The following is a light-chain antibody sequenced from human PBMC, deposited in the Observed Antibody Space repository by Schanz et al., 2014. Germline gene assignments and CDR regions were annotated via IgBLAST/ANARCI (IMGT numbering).Light chain of an antibody. V-gene: IGLV1-51*01. Sequence: QSVLTQPPSVSAAPGQKVTISCSGNTSNIGSNFVSWYQHLPGTAPKLLILANNERPSGIPDRFSGSKSGTSATLDITGLQTGDEADYYCGTWDSSLSAGVFGGGTKVTVL. CDR3: GTWDSSLSAGV. CDR2: ANN. J-gene: IGLJ2*01. CDR1: TSNIGSNF.